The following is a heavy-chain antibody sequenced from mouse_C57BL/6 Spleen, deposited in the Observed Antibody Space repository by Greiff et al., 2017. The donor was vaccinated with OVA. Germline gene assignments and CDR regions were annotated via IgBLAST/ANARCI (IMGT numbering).Heavy chain of an antibody. CDR2: IDPSDSYT. V-gene: IGHV1-50*01. CDR1: GYTFTSYW. D-gene: IGHD2-4*01. J-gene: IGHJ3*01. Sequence: QVQLQQPGAELVKPGASVKLSCKASGYTFTSYWMQWVKQRPGQGLEWIGEIDPSDSYTNYNQKFKGKATLTVDTSSSTAYMQLSSLTSEDSAVYYCARGGITTLFAYWGQGTLVTVAA. CDR3: ARGGITTLFAY.